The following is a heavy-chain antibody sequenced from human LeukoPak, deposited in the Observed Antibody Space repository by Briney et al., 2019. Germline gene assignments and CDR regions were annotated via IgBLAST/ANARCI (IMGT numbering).Heavy chain of an antibody. CDR1: GFTFRSYW. CDR3: ARHLSESSGYYLNWFDP. CDR2: IKQGGSEK. J-gene: IGHJ5*02. V-gene: IGHV3-7*01. D-gene: IGHD3-22*01. Sequence: PGGSLRLSCAGSGFTFRSYWRSWVRQAPGRGLEWVANIKQGGSEKYYVDSMKGRFTISSDNAKNSVYLPMNRLRTEDSAGDCCARHLSESSGYYLNWFDPWGQGTLVTVSS.